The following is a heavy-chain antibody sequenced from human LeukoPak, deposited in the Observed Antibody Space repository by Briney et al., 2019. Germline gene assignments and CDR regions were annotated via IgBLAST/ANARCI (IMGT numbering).Heavy chain of an antibody. D-gene: IGHD4-17*01. CDR3: ARSNDYGDYNLGY. J-gene: IGHJ4*02. CDR1: GFTVSSNY. V-gene: IGHV3-53*01. CDR2: IYSGGST. Sequence: PGGSLRLSCAASGFTVSSNYMSWVRQAPGKGLEWVSVIYSGGSTYYADSVKGRFTISRDNSKNTLYLQMNSLRAEDTAVYYCARSNDYGDYNLGYWGQGTLVTVSS.